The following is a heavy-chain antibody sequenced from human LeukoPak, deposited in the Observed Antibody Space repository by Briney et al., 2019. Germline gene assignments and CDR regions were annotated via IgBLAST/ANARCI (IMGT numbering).Heavy chain of an antibody. D-gene: IGHD6-19*01. CDR2: IYYSGST. J-gene: IGHJ5*02. CDR1: GVSITNYH. CDR3: ARVVAGRRFDP. Sequence: SETLSLTCTVSGVSITNYHWSWIRQPPGKGLEWIGYIYYSGSTNYNPSLKSRVTISVDTSKNQFSLKVKSVTAADTAMYYCARVVAGRRFDPWGQGTLVTVSS. V-gene: IGHV4-59*01.